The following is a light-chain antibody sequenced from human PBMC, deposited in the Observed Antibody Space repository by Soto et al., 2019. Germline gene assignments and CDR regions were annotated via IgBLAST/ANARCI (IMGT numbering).Light chain of an antibody. CDR1: QSVSNN. CDR2: GAS. Sequence: EVVMTQSPATLSVSPGERATLSCRASQSVSNNLAWYQQKPGQAPRLLIYGASTRATGMSARFSGSGSGTESTLTINILHSEDFAFYYCQQYNDWPSFGRGTKVDIK. CDR3: QQYNDWPS. V-gene: IGKV3-15*01. J-gene: IGKJ3*01.